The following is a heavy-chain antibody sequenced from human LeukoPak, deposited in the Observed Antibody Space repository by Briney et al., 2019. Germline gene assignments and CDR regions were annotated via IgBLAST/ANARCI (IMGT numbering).Heavy chain of an antibody. Sequence: GASVTVSCKASGGTFSSYAISWVRQAPGQGLEWMGGIIPIFGTANYAQKFQSRVTITADESTSTAYMELSSLRSEDTAVYYCARDLSRGSTYFDYWGQGTLVTVSS. CDR3: ARDLSRGSTYFDY. CDR1: GGTFSSYA. CDR2: IIPIFGTA. D-gene: IGHD1-26*01. J-gene: IGHJ4*02. V-gene: IGHV1-69*13.